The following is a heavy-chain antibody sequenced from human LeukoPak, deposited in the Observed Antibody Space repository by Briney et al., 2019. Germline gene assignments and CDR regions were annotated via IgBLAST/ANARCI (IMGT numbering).Heavy chain of an antibody. CDR3: ARTRLGNYYDSSGYFDY. CDR1: GFTFSSYA. Sequence: GGSLRLSCAASGFTFSSYAMHWVRQAPGKGLEWVAVISYDGSNKYYADSVKGRFTISRDNSKNTLYLQMNSLRAEDTAVYYCARTRLGNYYDSSGYFDYWGQGTLVTVSS. D-gene: IGHD3-22*01. V-gene: IGHV3-30-3*01. J-gene: IGHJ4*02. CDR2: ISYDGSNK.